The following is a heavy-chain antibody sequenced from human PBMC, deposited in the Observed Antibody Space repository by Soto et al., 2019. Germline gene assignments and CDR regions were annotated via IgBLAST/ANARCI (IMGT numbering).Heavy chain of an antibody. J-gene: IGHJ6*02. V-gene: IGHV4-34*01. CDR1: GVSFSGYY. CDR3: ARGLISGGMDV. CDR2: INHSGST. Sequence: SETLSLTCAVYGVSFSGYYWSWIRQPPGKGLEWIGEINHSGSTNYNPSLKSRVTISVDTSKNQFSLKLSSVTAADTAVYYCARGLISGGMDVWGQGTTVTVSS.